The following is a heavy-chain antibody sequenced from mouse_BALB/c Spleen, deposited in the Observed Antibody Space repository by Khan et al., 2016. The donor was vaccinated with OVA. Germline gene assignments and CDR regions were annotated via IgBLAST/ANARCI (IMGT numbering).Heavy chain of an antibody. Sequence: QVQLKQSGAELVKPGTSVKLSCKASGYTFTSSDINWVRQRPEQGLDWIGWIFPGDGSTKYNEKFKGKATLTTDKSSSTAYLQLSRLTSEDSSVYCGASGGDGGFAYWGQGTLVTVSA. J-gene: IGHJ3*01. D-gene: IGHD3-3*01. CDR1: GYTFTSSD. CDR3: ASGGDGGFAY. V-gene: IGHV1-85*01. CDR2: IFPGDGST.